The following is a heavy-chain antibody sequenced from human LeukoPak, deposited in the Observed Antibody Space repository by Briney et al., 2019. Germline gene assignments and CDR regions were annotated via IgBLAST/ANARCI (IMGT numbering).Heavy chain of an antibody. CDR3: ARADSPMARGYGMDV. J-gene: IGHJ6*02. D-gene: IGHD3-10*01. CDR1: GGSISSGGYY. V-gene: IGHV4-31*03. CDR2: IYYSGST. Sequence: PSETLSLTCTVSGGSISSGGYYWSWIRQHPGKGLEWIGYIYYSGSTYYNPSLKSRVTISVDTSKNQFSLKLSSVTAADTAVYYCARADSPMARGYGMDVWGQGTTVTVSS.